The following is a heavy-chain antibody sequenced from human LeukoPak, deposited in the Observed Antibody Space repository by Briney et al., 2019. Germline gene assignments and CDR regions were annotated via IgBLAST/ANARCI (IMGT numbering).Heavy chain of an antibody. D-gene: IGHD3-16*02. CDR1: GYTFTSYY. CDR2: INPSGGST. J-gene: IGHJ4*02. V-gene: IGHV1-46*01. Sequence: ASVKVSCKASGYTFTSYYMHWVRQAPGQGLEWMGIINPSGGSTSYAQKFQGRVTMTRDTSTSTVYMELSSLRSEDTAVYYCARVTITFGGVIVGPTFDYWGQGTLVTVSS. CDR3: ARVTITFGGVIVGPTFDY.